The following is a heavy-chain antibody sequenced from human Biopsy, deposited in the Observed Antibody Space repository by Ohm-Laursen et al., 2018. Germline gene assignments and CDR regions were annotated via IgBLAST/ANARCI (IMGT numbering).Heavy chain of an antibody. D-gene: IGHD5-18*01. CDR3: AKDRYNYTPIGGFSMDV. Sequence: SLRLSCAASGFTFNNYGMQWVRQAPGKGLEWVAFIFYDGSNTYYADSVKGRFTISRDNSRDTLYLQMSSLRAEDTAVYYCAKDRYNYTPIGGFSMDVWDQGTTVTVSS. J-gene: IGHJ6*02. CDR1: GFTFNNYG. V-gene: IGHV3-30*18. CDR2: IFYDGSNT.